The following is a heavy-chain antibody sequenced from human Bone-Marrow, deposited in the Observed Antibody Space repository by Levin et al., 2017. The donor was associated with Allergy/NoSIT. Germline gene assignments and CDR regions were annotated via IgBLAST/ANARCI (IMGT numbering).Heavy chain of an antibody. J-gene: IGHJ4*02. CDR3: ARIPLGTPETVITRGAFDY. D-gene: IGHD4-23*01. CDR2: INPNSGGT. Sequence: GESLKISCKTSGYTFIGYYIHWVRQAPGQGLEWMGRINPNSGGTNYDRKFQGRVTVTRDTSITTADMELSGLTSDDTAVYYCARIPLGTPETVITRGAFDYWGQGTLVTVSS. V-gene: IGHV1-2*06. CDR1: GYTFIGYY.